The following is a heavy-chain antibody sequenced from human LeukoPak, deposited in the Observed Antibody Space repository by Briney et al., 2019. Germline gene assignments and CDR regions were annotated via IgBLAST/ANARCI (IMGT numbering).Heavy chain of an antibody. D-gene: IGHD3-10*01. Sequence: GGSLRLSCAASGFTFSDYYMNWVRQAPGKGLEWVSSISSSSSYIYYADSVKGRFTISRDNAKNSLYLQMNSLRAEDTAVYYCARDERLWFGDIYYYMDVWGKGTTVTVSS. J-gene: IGHJ6*03. CDR2: ISSSSSYI. V-gene: IGHV3-21*01. CDR1: GFTFSDYY. CDR3: ARDERLWFGDIYYYMDV.